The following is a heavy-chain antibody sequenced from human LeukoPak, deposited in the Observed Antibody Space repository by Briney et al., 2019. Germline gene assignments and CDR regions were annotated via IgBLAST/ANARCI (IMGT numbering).Heavy chain of an antibody. J-gene: IGHJ4*02. Sequence: GGSLRLSCAASGFTFSSYAMHWVRQAPGKGLEWVAFIRYDGSNEYYPDSVKGRFTISRDNSKNTLYLQMDTLRAEDTAVYYCAKQGGGYTSYYFDCWGQGTLVTVSS. CDR3: AKQGGGYTSYYFDC. D-gene: IGHD3-16*02. V-gene: IGHV3-30*02. CDR1: GFTFSSYA. CDR2: IRYDGSNE.